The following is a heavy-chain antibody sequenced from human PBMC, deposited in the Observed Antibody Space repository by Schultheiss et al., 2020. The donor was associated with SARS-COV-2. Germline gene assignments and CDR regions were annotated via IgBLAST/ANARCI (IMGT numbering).Heavy chain of an antibody. CDR2: IYWDDDK. V-gene: IGHV2-5*02. D-gene: IGHD4-17*01. CDR3: AHRPAVTNKDRFDP. J-gene: IGHJ5*02. CDR1: GFSLSTSGVG. Sequence: SGPTLVKPTQTLTLTCTFSGFSLSTSGVGVGWIRQPPGKALEWLALIYWDDDKRYSPSLKNRLTITKDTSKNQVVLTMTNMDPMDTATYYCAHRPAVTNKDRFDPWGQGTLVTVS.